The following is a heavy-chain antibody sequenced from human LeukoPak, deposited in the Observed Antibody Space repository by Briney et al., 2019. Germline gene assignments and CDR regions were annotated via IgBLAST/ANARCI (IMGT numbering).Heavy chain of an antibody. CDR3: ARDGMDSYDSSGYYPIDY. J-gene: IGHJ4*02. D-gene: IGHD3-22*01. CDR2: INPNNGGT. CDR1: GYTFTGYY. V-gene: IGHV1-2*02. Sequence: ASVKVSCKASGYTFTGYYMHWVRQAPGQGLEWMGWINPNNGGTNYAQKFQGRVTMTRDTSISTAYMELSRLRSDDTAVYCCARDGMDSYDSSGYYPIDYWGQGTLVTVSS.